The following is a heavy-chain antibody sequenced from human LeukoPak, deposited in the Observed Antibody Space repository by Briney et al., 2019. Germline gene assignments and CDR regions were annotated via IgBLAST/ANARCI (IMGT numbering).Heavy chain of an antibody. V-gene: IGHV3-23*01. CDR3: QKTAYDILTGSFDY. Sequence: GGSLRLSCAASGFTFSSYAMSWILQAPGKRLEWVSAISGSGGSTYYADSVKGRFTISRDNSKNTLYLQMNSLRAEDTVFFFRQKTAYDILTGSFDYWGQGTLVTVSS. J-gene: IGHJ4*02. CDR1: GFTFSSYA. CDR2: ISGSGGST. D-gene: IGHD3-9*01.